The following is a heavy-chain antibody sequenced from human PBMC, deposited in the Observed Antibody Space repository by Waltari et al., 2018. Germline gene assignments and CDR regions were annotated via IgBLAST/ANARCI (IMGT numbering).Heavy chain of an antibody. Sequence: EVQLVESGGGLVQPGGSLRLACAASGFTFSNYWMNGVRQAPGKGLEWVANIKQDGSEKKYVDSVKGRFTISRDNAKNSLYLQMSSLRAEDTALYYCARITRNSPPDYWGQGTLVTVSS. D-gene: IGHD1-20*01. J-gene: IGHJ4*02. CDR3: ARITRNSPPDY. V-gene: IGHV3-7*04. CDR1: GFTFSNYW. CDR2: IKQDGSEK.